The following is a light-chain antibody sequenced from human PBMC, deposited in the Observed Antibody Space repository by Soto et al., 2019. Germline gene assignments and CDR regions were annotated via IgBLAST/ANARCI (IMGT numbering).Light chain of an antibody. V-gene: IGKV1-5*03. CDR1: QSISDS. CDR3: QQYNGYWT. J-gene: IGKJ1*01. Sequence: DIQMTQSPSTLSASVGDRVTITCRASQSISDSLAWYQQKPGKAPKLLIYEASSLKSGVPSRFSGGRSGTEYTLTISSLQPDDFATYYCQQYNGYWTFGQGTKVEIK. CDR2: EAS.